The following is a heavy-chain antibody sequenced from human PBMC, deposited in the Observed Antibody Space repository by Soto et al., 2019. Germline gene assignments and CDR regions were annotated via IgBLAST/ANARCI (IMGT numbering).Heavy chain of an antibody. CDR1: GGSISSYY. V-gene: IGHV4-59*08. D-gene: IGHD3-3*01. CDR3: ARENTIFGVVNRRNWFDP. Sequence: SETLSLTCTVSGGSISSYYWSWIRQPPGKGLEWIGYIYYSVSTNYNPSLKSRVTISVDTSKNQFSLKLSSVTAADTAVYYCARENTIFGVVNRRNWFDPWGQGTLVTVSS. CDR2: IYYSVST. J-gene: IGHJ5*02.